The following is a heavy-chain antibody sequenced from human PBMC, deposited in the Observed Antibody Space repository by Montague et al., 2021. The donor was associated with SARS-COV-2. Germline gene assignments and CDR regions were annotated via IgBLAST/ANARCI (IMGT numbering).Heavy chain of an antibody. CDR1: GGSISSYY. CDR3: ARVKREYYSGLGVSDHFDY. V-gene: IGHV4-59*01. Sequence: SETLSLTCTVSGGSISSYYWSWVRQPPGKGLEWIGYIYYSGSTNYNPSLKSRVTISVDTSKNQFSLKLTSVTAADTAVYYCARVKREYYSGLGVSDHFDYWGQGTLVTVSS. CDR2: IYYSGST. J-gene: IGHJ4*02. D-gene: IGHD3-10*01.